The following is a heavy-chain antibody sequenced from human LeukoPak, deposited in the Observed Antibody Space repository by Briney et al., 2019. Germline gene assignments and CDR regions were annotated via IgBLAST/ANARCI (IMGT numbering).Heavy chain of an antibody. J-gene: IGHJ4*02. Sequence: GGSLRLSCAASGFTFSSYAMSWVRQAPGKGLEWVSAISGSGGSTYYADSVKGRFTISRDNSKNSLFLEMNSLRAEDTAVYYCARTRGYSYGYSDYWGQGTLVTVSS. D-gene: IGHD5-18*01. CDR1: GFTFSSYA. V-gene: IGHV3-23*01. CDR2: ISGSGGST. CDR3: ARTRGYSYGYSDY.